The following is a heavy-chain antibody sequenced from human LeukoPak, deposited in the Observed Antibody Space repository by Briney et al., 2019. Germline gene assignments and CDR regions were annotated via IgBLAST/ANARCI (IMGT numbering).Heavy chain of an antibody. Sequence: ASVKVSCKASGYTFTGYYMHWVRQAPGQGLEWMGWINPISGGTNYAQKLQGRVTMTTDTSTSSAYMELRSLRSDDTAVYYCARESGGYSYGFRPHYYYMDVWGKGTTVTVSS. D-gene: IGHD5-18*01. V-gene: IGHV1-2*02. CDR3: ARESGGYSYGFRPHYYYMDV. J-gene: IGHJ6*03. CDR1: GYTFTGYY. CDR2: INPISGGT.